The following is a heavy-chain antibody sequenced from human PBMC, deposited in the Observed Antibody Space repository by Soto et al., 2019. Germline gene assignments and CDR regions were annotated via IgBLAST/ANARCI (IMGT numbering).Heavy chain of an antibody. CDR3: ARLPGGL. CDR1: GFTFSSYG. Sequence: QVQLVESGGGVVQPGRSLRLSCAASGFTFSSYGMHWVRQAPGKGLEWVAVIWYDGSNKYYADSVKGRFTISRDNSKTTLYLQMNSLRAEDTAVYYCARLPGGLWGQGTLVTVSS. J-gene: IGHJ4*02. CDR2: IWYDGSNK. V-gene: IGHV3-33*01.